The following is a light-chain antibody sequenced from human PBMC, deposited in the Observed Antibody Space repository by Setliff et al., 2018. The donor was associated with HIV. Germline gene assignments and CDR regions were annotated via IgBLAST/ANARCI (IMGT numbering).Light chain of an antibody. CDR2: DVS. CDR1: SSDIGGYIY. CDR3: TSYTSSSTLYV. V-gene: IGLV2-14*03. J-gene: IGLJ1*01. Sequence: QSALAQPASVSGSPGQSITISCTGTSSDIGGYIYVSWYQQHPGKAPKLMIYDVSNRPSGVSNRFSGSKSGNTASLTISGLQPEDEADYYCTSYTSSSTLYVFGAGTKVT.